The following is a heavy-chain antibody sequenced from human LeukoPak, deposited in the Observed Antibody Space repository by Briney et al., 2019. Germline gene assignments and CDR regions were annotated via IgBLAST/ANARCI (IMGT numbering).Heavy chain of an antibody. J-gene: IGHJ2*01. D-gene: IGHD2-21*01. CDR2: IYYSGST. Sequence: SETLSLTCTVSGGFISSYYWSWIRQPPGKGLEWIGYIYYSGSTNYNPSLKSRATISVDTSKNQFSLKLSSVTAADTAVYYCARAPLAYCGGDCYWYFDLWGRGTLVTVSS. V-gene: IGHV4-59*01. CDR1: GGFISSYY. CDR3: ARAPLAYCGGDCYWYFDL.